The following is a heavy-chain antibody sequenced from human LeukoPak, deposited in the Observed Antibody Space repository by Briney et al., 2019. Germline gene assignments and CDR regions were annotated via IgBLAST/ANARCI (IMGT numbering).Heavy chain of an antibody. D-gene: IGHD6-13*01. Sequence: SETLSLTCTVSGGSINSSSYYWGWIRQSPGKGLEWIGSMYYSGSTSYNPSLKSRVTISVDTSKNQFSLKLSSVTAADTAVYSCARRNSSSWTPFDYWGQGTLVTVSS. CDR3: ARRNSSSWTPFDY. V-gene: IGHV4-39*01. J-gene: IGHJ4*02. CDR2: MYYSGST. CDR1: GGSINSSSYY.